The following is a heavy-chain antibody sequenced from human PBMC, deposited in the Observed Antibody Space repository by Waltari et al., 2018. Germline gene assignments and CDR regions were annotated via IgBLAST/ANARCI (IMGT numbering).Heavy chain of an antibody. V-gene: IGHV4-34*01. CDR3: ARVVGFWSGDWFDP. J-gene: IGHJ5*02. Sequence: QVKLQQWGAGLLKPSETLSHTCAVYGGSFSGYYWSWIRQPPGKGLEWIGEINHSGSTNYNPSLKSRVNISVDTSKNQFSLKLSSVTAADTAVYYCARVVGFWSGDWFDPLGQGTLVTVSS. CDR1: GGSFSGYY. D-gene: IGHD3-3*01. CDR2: INHSGST.